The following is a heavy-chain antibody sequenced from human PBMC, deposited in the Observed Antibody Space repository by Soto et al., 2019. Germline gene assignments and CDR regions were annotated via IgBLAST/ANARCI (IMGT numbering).Heavy chain of an antibody. Sequence: ASVKVSCKTSGDTYTNYYIQWVRQAPGQGLGWMGTFNPSGGGTFYARKFQGRVTMTGDTSTGTVYMELSSLRSDDTAVYYCAREGKWELPYYYYGMDVWGQGTTVTVSS. CDR2: FNPSGGGT. J-gene: IGHJ6*02. V-gene: IGHV1-46*01. CDR1: GDTYTNYY. CDR3: AREGKWELPYYYYGMDV. D-gene: IGHD1-26*01.